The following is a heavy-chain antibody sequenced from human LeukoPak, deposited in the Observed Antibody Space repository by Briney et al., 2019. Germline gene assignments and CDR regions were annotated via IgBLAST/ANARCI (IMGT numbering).Heavy chain of an antibody. CDR3: ARDDYDSSTPYFFDY. J-gene: IGHJ4*02. CDR2: ISSSGTTI. CDR1: GFTFSRYE. Sequence: GGSLRLSCAASGFTFSRYEMNWVRQAPGKGLEWVSYISSSGTTIYYADSVKGRFTISRDNAQNSLFLQMNSLRAEDAAVYYCARDDYDSSTPYFFDYWGQGTLVAVSS. D-gene: IGHD3-22*01. V-gene: IGHV3-48*03.